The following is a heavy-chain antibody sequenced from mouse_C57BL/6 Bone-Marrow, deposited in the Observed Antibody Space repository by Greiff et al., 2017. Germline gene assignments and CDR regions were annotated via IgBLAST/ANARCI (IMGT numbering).Heavy chain of an antibody. CDR2: IWSGGST. CDR3: ARNFDDYGAWFAY. V-gene: IGHV2-2*01. D-gene: IGHD2-4*01. Sequence: VKLMESGPGLVQHSQSLSSTCTVPGFSLTRYGAHWVRQSPGKGLEWLGVIWSGGSTDYTAAFIFRLNISKDNSKRQVFFKMSSLQADYTAIYYFARNFDDYGAWFAYGGQVTLVTVSA. J-gene: IGHJ3*01. CDR1: GFSLTRYG.